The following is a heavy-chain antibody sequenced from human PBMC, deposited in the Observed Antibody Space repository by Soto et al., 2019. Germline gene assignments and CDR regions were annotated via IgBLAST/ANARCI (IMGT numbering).Heavy chain of an antibody. CDR3: VRAAGYSGNDYVYYYGMDV. D-gene: IGHD5-12*01. CDR1: GFTFRNYG. CDR2: VWYDGGNK. Sequence: QVQLVESGGGVVQPGRSLRLSCAASGFTFRNYGMHWVRQAPAKGLEWVALVWYDGGNKNYVDSVKGRFTISRDNSKNTLDLQRNSLRDEDTAVYYCVRAAGYSGNDYVYYYGMDVWGQGTTVTVSS. V-gene: IGHV3-33*01. J-gene: IGHJ6*02.